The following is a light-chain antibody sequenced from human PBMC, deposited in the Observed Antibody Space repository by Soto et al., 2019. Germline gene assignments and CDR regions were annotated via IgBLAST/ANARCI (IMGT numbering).Light chain of an antibody. J-gene: IGKJ4*01. V-gene: IGKV1-5*03. CDR2: GAY. CDR1: QTINDW. CDR3: QRYNYY. Sequence: DMQMTQSPSTLSASVGDRVTITCRANQTINDWLAWYQQKPGKAPKLLIYGAYNLQTGVTSRFSGSGSGTEFTLTISSLQTDDFATYYCQRYNYYFGGGTKV.